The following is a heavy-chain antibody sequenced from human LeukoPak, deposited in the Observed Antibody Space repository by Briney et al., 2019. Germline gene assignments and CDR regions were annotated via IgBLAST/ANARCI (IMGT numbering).Heavy chain of an antibody. CDR1: GFSFGDYT. Sequence: PGRSLRLSCTGSGFSFGDYTITWVRQAPGRGLEWLGFIRTKVYGGTTEYAASVKGRFTISRDDFKSIAHLQRNSLKIEDTALYLCIRDVPSGGYSHGCFDYWGQGTLVTVSS. V-gene: IGHV3-49*04. CDR3: IRDVPSGGYSHGCFDY. D-gene: IGHD5-18*01. CDR2: IRTKVYGGTT. J-gene: IGHJ4*02.